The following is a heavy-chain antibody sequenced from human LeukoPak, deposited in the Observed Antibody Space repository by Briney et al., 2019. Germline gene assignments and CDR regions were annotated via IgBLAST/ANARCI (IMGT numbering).Heavy chain of an antibody. CDR2: INHSGST. D-gene: IGHD6-13*01. V-gene: IGHV4-34*01. J-gene: IGHJ4*02. CDR3: ASSIAAAGSSYYFDY. CDR1: GGSFSGYY. Sequence: SETLSLTCAVYGGSFSGYYWSWIRQPPGKGLEWIGEINHSGSTYYNPSLKSRVTISVDRSKNQFSLKLSSVTAADRPVYYCASSIAAAGSSYYFDYWGQGTLVPVSS.